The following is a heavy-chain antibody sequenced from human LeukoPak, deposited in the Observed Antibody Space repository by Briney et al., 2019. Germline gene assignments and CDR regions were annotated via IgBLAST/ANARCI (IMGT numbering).Heavy chain of an antibody. Sequence: NPSETLSLTCTVSGVSISSSSYYWGWIRQPPGKGLEWIGSIYYSGSTYYNPSLKSRVTISVDTSKNQFSLKLSSVTAADTAVYYCASSYYDFWSGPTTFDYWGQGTLVTVSS. D-gene: IGHD3-3*01. J-gene: IGHJ4*02. CDR3: ASSYYDFWSGPTTFDY. CDR1: GVSISSSSYY. CDR2: IYYSGST. V-gene: IGHV4-39*07.